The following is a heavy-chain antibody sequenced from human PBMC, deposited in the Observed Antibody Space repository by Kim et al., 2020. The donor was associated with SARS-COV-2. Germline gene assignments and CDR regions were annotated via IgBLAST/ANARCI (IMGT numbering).Heavy chain of an antibody. D-gene: IGHD3-10*02. Sequence: KYYVDPVKGRFTRSRDNAKNSLYLQMSSLRTEDTAIYYCAALDTAHVPGGIWGQGTLVSVSS. J-gene: IGHJ4*02. CDR2: K. CDR3: AALDTAHVPGGI. V-gene: IGHV3-7*01.